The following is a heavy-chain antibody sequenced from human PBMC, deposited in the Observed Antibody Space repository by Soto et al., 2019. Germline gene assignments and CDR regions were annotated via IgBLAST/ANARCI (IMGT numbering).Heavy chain of an antibody. Sequence: EVQLVESGGGLVQPGGSLRLSCAASGFTFSSYNMNWVRQAPGKGLEWVSYISSSSTNIYYADSVRGRFTISRDNAKNSLYLQMNSLRAEDTAVYYCASRGIYGDYVGYWGQGTQVTVSS. V-gene: IGHV3-48*01. CDR2: ISSSSTNI. D-gene: IGHD4-17*01. CDR1: GFTFSSYN. J-gene: IGHJ4*02. CDR3: ASRGIYGDYVGY.